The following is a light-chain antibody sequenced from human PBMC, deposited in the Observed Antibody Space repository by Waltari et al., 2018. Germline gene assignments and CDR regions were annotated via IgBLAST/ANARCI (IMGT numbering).Light chain of an antibody. V-gene: IGKV3-11*01. CDR2: DAS. CDR1: QTISTY. J-gene: IGKJ1*01. Sequence: EIVLTQSPATLSLSPGEGATLSCRASQTISTYLAWYQQKAGQAPRLLIYDASKRATGIPARFSGSGSGTEFTLTISSLQPDDFATYYCHQYDSYSSFGQGTKVEIK. CDR3: HQYDSYSS.